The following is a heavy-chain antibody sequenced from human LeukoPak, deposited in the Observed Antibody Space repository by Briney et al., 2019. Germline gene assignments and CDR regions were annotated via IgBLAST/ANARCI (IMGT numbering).Heavy chain of an antibody. J-gene: IGHJ4*02. Sequence: GGSLRLSCAASGFTFSSYWMHWVRQAPGKGLVWVSRINTDGSSTSYADSVKGRFTISRDNAKNTLYLQMNSLRAEDTAVYYCARDEATVAYYFDYWGQGTLVTVSS. CDR1: GFTFSSYW. D-gene: IGHD4-23*01. CDR2: INTDGSST. V-gene: IGHV3-74*01. CDR3: ARDEATVAYYFDY.